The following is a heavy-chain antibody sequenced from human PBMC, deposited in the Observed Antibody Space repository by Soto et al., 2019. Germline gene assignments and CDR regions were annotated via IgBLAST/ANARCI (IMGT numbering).Heavy chain of an antibody. CDR3: ARSPGVFDY. Sequence: QVQLVQSGAEVKKPGSSVKVSCKASGGTFRGLAISWGRQAPGQGLEWMGGLVPVFGTANYAQKFQDRVTITADKSTSTSYMELSSLRSEDTAVYYCARSPGVFDYWGQGTLVTVSS. D-gene: IGHD3-10*01. CDR2: LVPVFGTA. CDR1: GGTFRGLA. J-gene: IGHJ4*02. V-gene: IGHV1-69*06.